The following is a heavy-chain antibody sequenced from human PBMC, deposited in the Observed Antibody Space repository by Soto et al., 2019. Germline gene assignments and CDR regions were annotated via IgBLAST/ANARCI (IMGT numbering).Heavy chain of an antibody. CDR3: SRDFASGGYDF. D-gene: IGHD5-12*01. CDR1: GFSVSSTY. V-gene: IGHV3-53*01. Sequence: GGSLRLSCAASGFSVSSTYMSWVRQAPGKGLEWVSTLSAGGSSHYADSVTGRFSVSRDNSKNTLYLQMSGLRADDTAIYYCSRDFASGGYDFRGQGTQVTVSS. J-gene: IGHJ4*02. CDR2: LSAGGSS.